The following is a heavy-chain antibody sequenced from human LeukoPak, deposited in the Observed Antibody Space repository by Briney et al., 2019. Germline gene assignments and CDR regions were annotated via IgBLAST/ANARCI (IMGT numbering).Heavy chain of an antibody. J-gene: IGHJ5*02. D-gene: IGHD2-2*01. V-gene: IGHV1-69*13. CDR3: ARGHCSSTSCYDRFDP. CDR2: IIPIFGTA. CDR1: GGTFSSYA. Sequence: SVKVSCKASGGTFSSYAISWVRQAPGQGLEWMGGIIPIFGTANYAQKFQSRVTITADESTSTAYMELSSLRSEDTAVYYCARGHCSSTSCYDRFDPWGQGTLVTVSS.